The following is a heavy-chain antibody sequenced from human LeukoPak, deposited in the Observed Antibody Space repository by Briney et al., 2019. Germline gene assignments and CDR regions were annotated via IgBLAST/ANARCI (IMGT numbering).Heavy chain of an antibody. V-gene: IGHV3-30*04. Sequence: GGSLRLSCAASGFTFSSYAMHWVRQAPGKGLEWVAVISYDGSNKYYADSVKGRFTISRDNSKNTLYLQMNSLRAEDTAVYYCASGASSGWFDYWGQGTLVTVSS. D-gene: IGHD6-19*01. CDR3: ASGASSGWFDY. CDR1: GFTFSSYA. CDR2: ISYDGSNK. J-gene: IGHJ4*02.